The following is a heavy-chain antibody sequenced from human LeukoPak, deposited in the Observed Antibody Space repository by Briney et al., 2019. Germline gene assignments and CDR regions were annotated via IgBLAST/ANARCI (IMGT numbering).Heavy chain of an antibody. CDR1: GFTFTSHW. V-gene: IGHV3-74*01. CDR2: INSEGRST. CDR3: ARAYCGSDCYSRAMDY. J-gene: IGHJ4*02. D-gene: IGHD2-21*02. Sequence: YPGGSLRLSCAASGFTFTSHWMHWVRQAPGKGLAWVARINSEGRSTSYADSVKGRFTISRDNAKNTLYLQMSSLRAEDTAVYYCARAYCGSDCYSRAMDYWGQGTLVTVSS.